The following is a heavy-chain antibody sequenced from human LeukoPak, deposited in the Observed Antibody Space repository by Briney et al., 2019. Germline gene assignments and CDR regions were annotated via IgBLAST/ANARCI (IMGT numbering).Heavy chain of an antibody. CDR1: GDSVSSNSAA. CDR3: ARDRVDTMIVVVNFLGFDY. V-gene: IGHV6-1*01. J-gene: IGHJ4*02. Sequence: SQTLSLTCAISGDSVSSNSAAWNWIRQSPSRGLEWLGRTYYRSKWYNDYAVSVKSRITINPDTSKNQFSLQLNSVTPEDTAVYYCARDRVDTMIVVVNFLGFDYWGQGTLVTVSS. D-gene: IGHD3-22*01. CDR2: TYYRSKWYN.